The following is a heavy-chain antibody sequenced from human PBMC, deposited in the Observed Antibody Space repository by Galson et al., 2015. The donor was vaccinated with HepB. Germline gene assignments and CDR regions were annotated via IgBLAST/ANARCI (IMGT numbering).Heavy chain of an antibody. V-gene: IGHV3-23*01. Sequence: SLRLSCAASGFTFSSYCMHWVRQAPGKGLEWVSAISGSGGSTYYADSVKGRFTISRDNSKNTLYLQMNSLRAEDTAVYYCASGGGGYYYDSSGYDYFDYWGQGTLVTVSS. D-gene: IGHD3-22*01. CDR2: ISGSGGST. CDR3: ASGGGGYYYDSSGYDYFDY. CDR1: GFTFSSYC. J-gene: IGHJ4*02.